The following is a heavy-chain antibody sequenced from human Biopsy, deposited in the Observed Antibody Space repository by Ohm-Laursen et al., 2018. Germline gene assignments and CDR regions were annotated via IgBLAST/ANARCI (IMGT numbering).Heavy chain of an antibody. J-gene: IGHJ5*01. CDR2: IDPKSGGT. V-gene: IGHV1-2*02. CDR3: ARELGDFWGGRQFDF. CDR1: AYSFADHR. Sequence: GASVKASRKASAYSFADHRIHSVRQAPGQGLEWMGWIDPKSGGTNYAQKFQGRVTMTRDTSISTTHMELRRLTADDTAVFYCARELGDFWGGRQFDFWGQGTLVTVSS. D-gene: IGHD3-3*01.